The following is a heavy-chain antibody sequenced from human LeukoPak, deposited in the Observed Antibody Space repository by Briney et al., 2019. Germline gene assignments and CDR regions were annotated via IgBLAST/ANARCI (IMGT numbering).Heavy chain of an antibody. CDR2: MNPNSGNT. Sequence: ASVTVSCKASGYTFNSYDINWVRQAPGQGLEWMGWMNPNSGNTDYAQKFQGRVTMTRSTSISTAHMELSSLRSEDTAVYYCARALVRAALDIWGQGTVVTVS. CDR3: ARALVRAALDI. V-gene: IGHV1-8*01. D-gene: IGHD3-10*01. J-gene: IGHJ3*02. CDR1: GYTFNSYD.